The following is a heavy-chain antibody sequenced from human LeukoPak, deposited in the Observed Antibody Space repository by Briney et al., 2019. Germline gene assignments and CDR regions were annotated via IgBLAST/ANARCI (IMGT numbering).Heavy chain of an antibody. CDR2: IKQDGSEK. D-gene: IGHD5-18*01. CDR3: ARDSTGYGYEEWS. J-gene: IGHJ5*02. V-gene: IGHV3-7*01. CDR1: GFGFDSVW. Sequence: GGSLRLSCVASGFGFDSVWMSWVRQAPGKGLEWVANIKQDGSEKFYVDSVKGRFTISRDNAKKSVFLQMNRLRAEDMAVYYCARDSTGYGYEEWSWAQGTLVTVSS.